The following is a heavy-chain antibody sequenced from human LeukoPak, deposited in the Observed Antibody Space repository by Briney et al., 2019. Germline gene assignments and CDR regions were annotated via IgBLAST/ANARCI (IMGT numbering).Heavy chain of an antibody. D-gene: IGHD2-15*01. Sequence: PGESLRLSCAASGFNFGAYSMSWVRQAPGKGLEWVTYMKEDGSEIFYVDSVKGRFTISRDNAKNSLYLQMNSLRAEDTAVYYCARGRSIDYWGQGTLVTVSS. V-gene: IGHV3-7*01. CDR2: MKEDGSEI. J-gene: IGHJ4*02. CDR3: ARGRSIDY. CDR1: GFNFGAYS.